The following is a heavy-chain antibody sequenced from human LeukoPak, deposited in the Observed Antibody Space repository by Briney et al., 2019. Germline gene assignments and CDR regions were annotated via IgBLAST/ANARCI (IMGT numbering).Heavy chain of an antibody. CDR3: ASYYYGSGSYFY. J-gene: IGHJ4*02. CDR1: GGSISSYY. CDR2: IYYTGNT. V-gene: IGHV4-59*08. Sequence: PSETLSLTCTVSGGSISSYYWSWIQQPPGKGLEWIGYIYYTGNTNYNPSLESRVIISVDTSKNQFSLKLSSVTAADTAVYYCASYYYGSGSYFYWGQGTLVTVSS. D-gene: IGHD3-10*01.